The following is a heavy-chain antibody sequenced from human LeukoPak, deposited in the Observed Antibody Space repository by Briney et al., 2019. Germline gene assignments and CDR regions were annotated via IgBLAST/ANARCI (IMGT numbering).Heavy chain of an antibody. J-gene: IGHJ3*02. CDR2: MNPNSGNT. V-gene: IGHV1-8*01. CDR1: GYTFTSYD. D-gene: IGHD3-22*01. CDR3: ARGRLRYYYDSSGYYANDAFDI. Sequence: PGESLKISCKGSGYTFTSYDINWVRQATGQGLEWMGWMNPNSGNTGYAQKFQGRVTMTRNTSISTAYMELSSLRSEDTAVYYCARGRLRYYYDSSGYYANDAFDIWGQGTMVTVSS.